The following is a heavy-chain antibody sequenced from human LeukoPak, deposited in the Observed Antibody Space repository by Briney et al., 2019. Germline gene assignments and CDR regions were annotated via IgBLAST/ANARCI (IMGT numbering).Heavy chain of an antibody. V-gene: IGHV3-30*18. Sequence: GRSLRLSCAASGFTFSGYGMHWVRQAPGKGLEWVAVISYDGSNKYYADSVKGRFTISRDNSKNTLSLQMDSLRAEDTAVYYCAKGWRQQPICHFDYWGQGTLVTVSS. CDR1: GFTFSGYG. J-gene: IGHJ4*02. CDR3: AKGWRQQPICHFDY. D-gene: IGHD1-14*01. CDR2: ISYDGSNK.